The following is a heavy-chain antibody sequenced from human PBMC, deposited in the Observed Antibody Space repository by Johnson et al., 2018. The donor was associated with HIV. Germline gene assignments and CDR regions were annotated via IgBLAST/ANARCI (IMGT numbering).Heavy chain of an antibody. J-gene: IGHJ3*02. V-gene: IGHV3-30*19. Sequence: QVQLMESGGGVVQPGRSLRLSCAASGFTFSSYGMHWVRQAPGKGLEWVAVISYDGSNKYYADSVKGRFTISRDNSKNTLYLQMNSLRAEDTAVYYCARGGGRWGRDAFDIWGQGTIVTVSS. CDR3: ARGGGRWGRDAFDI. CDR1: GFTFSSYG. D-gene: IGHD3-16*01. CDR2: ISYDGSNK.